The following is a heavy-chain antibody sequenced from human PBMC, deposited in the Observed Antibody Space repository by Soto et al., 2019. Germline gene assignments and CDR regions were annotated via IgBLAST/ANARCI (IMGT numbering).Heavy chain of an antibody. Sequence: ASVKVSCKASGYTFTNYAVHWLRQAPGQALEWMGWLNAGNGDTKYSPTFQDRVTITRDTSASTAYMELSSLRSEDTAVYYCARRTLPPYSSSSALFDYFDYWGQGTLVTVSS. CDR3: ARRTLPPYSSSSALFDYFDY. CDR2: LNAGNGDT. V-gene: IGHV1-3*01. D-gene: IGHD6-6*01. CDR1: GYTFTNYA. J-gene: IGHJ4*02.